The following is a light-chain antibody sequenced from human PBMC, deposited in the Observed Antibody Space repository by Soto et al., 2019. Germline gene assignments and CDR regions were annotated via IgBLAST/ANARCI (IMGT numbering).Light chain of an antibody. V-gene: IGKV1-27*01. J-gene: IGKJ1*01. CDR3: QKYNSPSWT. CDR2: AAS. Sequence: DIQMTQSPSSLSASVGDTITITCQASQDISDSLNWYQQKPGKVPKLLIYAASTLQSGVPSRFSGSGSGTDFTLTISSLQPEDVATYYCQKYNSPSWTFGQGTKVEIK. CDR1: QDISDS.